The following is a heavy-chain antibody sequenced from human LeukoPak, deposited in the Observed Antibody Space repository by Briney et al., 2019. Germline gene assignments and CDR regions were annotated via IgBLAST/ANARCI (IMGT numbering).Heavy chain of an antibody. CDR1: GFPLDVFA. V-gene: IGHV3-9*01. CDR3: AKDIFGSGYYYFDY. CDR2: ISWNSGSI. Sequence: GGSLDLSWEAPGFPLDVFALNWARQPQGRGLEGFSGISWNSGSIGYADSVKGRFTISRDNAKNSLYLQMNSLRAEDTALYYCAKDIFGSGYYYFDYWGQGTLVTVSS. D-gene: IGHD5-12*01. J-gene: IGHJ4*02.